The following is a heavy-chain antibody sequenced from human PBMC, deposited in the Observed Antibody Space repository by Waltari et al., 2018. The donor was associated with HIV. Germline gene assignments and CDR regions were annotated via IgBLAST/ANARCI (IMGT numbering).Heavy chain of an antibody. CDR2: IHHSGNT. J-gene: IGHJ4*02. CDR3: ARAVMATVLYYLDY. D-gene: IGHD2-21*01. Sequence: QVQLQESGPGLVKPSGTLFLTCAVSGGSISSSNWWSWVRQSPGKGLEWIGEIHHSGNTNYNPSLKSRVTISLDKSKNHFSLNLTSVTAADTAVYYCARAVMATVLYYLDYWGQGTLVFVSS. V-gene: IGHV4-4*02. CDR1: GGSISSSNW.